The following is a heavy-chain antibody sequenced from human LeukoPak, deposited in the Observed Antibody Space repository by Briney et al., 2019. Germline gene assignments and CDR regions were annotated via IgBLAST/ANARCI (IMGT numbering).Heavy chain of an antibody. Sequence: PGGSLRLSCAASGFTFSSYWMHWVRQAPGKGLVWVSRINSDGSSTSYADSVKGRFTISRDNAKNTLYLQMNSLRAEDTAVYYCARGNDGSGCEDYWGQGTRVTVSS. CDR2: INSDGSST. V-gene: IGHV3-74*01. CDR3: ARGNDGSGCEDY. D-gene: IGHD6-19*01. CDR1: GFTFSSYW. J-gene: IGHJ4*02.